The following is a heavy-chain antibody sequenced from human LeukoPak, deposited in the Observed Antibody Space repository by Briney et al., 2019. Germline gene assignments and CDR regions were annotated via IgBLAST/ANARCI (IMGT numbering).Heavy chain of an antibody. D-gene: IGHD2-21*01. CDR2: ISAYNGNT. V-gene: IGHV1-18*01. CDR3: ARDFLWLIDY. J-gene: IGHJ4*02. CDR1: GYTFTSYG. Sequence: ASVKVSCKASGYTFTSYGISWVRQAPGQGLEWMGWISAYNGNTNYAQKLQGRVTITRDTSASTAYMELSSLRSEDTAVYYCARDFLWLIDYWGQGTLVTVSS.